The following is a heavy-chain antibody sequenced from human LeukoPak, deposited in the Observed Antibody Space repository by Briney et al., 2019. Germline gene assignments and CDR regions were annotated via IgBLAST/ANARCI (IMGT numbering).Heavy chain of an antibody. CDR2: IRYDGSNK. Sequence: GGSLRLSCAASGFTFSSYGMHWVRQAPGKGLEWVAFIRYDGSNKNHTDSVKGRFTISRDNSKNMLYLQMNSLRAEDTSVYYCAKDYGITGTGGAWLDPWGQGTLVTVSS. CDR1: GFTFSSYG. J-gene: IGHJ5*02. CDR3: AKDYGITGTGGAWLDP. D-gene: IGHD1-20*01. V-gene: IGHV3-30*02.